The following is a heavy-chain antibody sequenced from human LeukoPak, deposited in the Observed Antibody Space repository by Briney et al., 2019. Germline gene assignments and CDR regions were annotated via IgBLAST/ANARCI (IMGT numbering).Heavy chain of an antibody. CDR2: IGGSGTRT. V-gene: IGHV3-23*01. CDR1: GFTFTTYG. J-gene: IGHJ4*02. D-gene: IGHD2-15*01. Sequence: PGGTLRLSCSASGFTFTTYGMNWVRQAPGKGLEWVSGIGGSGTRTYYADSVKGRFTISRDNSKNTLYLQMNSLRDEDTAVYYCAKDSHSILFDDWGQGTLVTVSS. CDR3: AKDSHSILFDD.